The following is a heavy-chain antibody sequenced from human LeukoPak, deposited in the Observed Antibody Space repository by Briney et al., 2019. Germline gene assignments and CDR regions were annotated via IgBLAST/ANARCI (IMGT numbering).Heavy chain of an antibody. V-gene: IGHV4-61*02. CDR3: ARDPLYYSDSSGYYNNDY. CDR1: GGSISSSSYY. D-gene: IGHD3-22*01. J-gene: IGHJ4*02. Sequence: SETLSLTCTVSGGSISSSSYYWSWIRQPAGKGLEWIGRIYTSGTTNYNPSLKSRVTISVDTSKNQFSLKLSSVTAADTAVYYCARDPLYYSDSSGYYNNDYWGQGTLVTVSS. CDR2: IYTSGTT.